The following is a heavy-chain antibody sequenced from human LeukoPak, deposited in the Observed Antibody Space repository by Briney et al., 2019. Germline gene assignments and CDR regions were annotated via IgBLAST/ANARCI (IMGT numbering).Heavy chain of an antibody. V-gene: IGHV4-34*01. CDR3: ARGIGAAIDY. Sequence: SETLSLTCAVYGGSFSGYYWSWIRQPPGKGLEWIGEINHSGSTKHNPSLKSRVTISVDTSKNQFSLKLSSVTAADTAVYYCARGIGAAIDYWGQGTLVTVSS. CDR2: INHSGST. D-gene: IGHD4/OR15-4a*01. CDR1: GGSFSGYY. J-gene: IGHJ4*02.